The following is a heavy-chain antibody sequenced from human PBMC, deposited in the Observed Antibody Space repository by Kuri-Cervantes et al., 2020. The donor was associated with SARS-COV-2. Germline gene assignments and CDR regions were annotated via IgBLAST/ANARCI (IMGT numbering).Heavy chain of an antibody. CDR2: IYHSGST. Sequence: SETLSLTCTVSGYSIGSGYYWGWIRQPPGKGLEWIGSIYHSGSTYYNPSLKSRVTISVDTSKNQFSLKLSSVTAADTAVYYCARVRYCSSTSCRLGWYFDLWGRGTLVTVSS. CDR1: GYSIGSGYY. D-gene: IGHD2-2*01. J-gene: IGHJ2*01. V-gene: IGHV4-38-2*02. CDR3: ARVRYCSSTSCRLGWYFDL.